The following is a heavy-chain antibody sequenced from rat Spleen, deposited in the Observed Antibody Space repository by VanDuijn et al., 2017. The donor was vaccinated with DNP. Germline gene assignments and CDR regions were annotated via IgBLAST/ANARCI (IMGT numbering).Heavy chain of an antibody. Sequence: EVQLVESGGGLVQPGRSLKFSCAVSGFTFSDYYMAWVRQAPAKGLEWVASISTGGDYTHYRDSVKGRFTLSRDNAKNTQYLQMSKLGSEDTAIDYCARRAGGYFDYWGQGVMVTVSS. D-gene: IGHD1-4*01. J-gene: IGHJ2*01. CDR1: GFTFSDYY. CDR3: ARRAGGYFDY. V-gene: IGHV5S13*01. CDR2: ISTGGDYT.